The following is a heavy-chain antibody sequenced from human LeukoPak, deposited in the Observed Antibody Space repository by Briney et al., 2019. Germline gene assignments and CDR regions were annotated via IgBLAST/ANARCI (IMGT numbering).Heavy chain of an antibody. CDR1: GGSFSGYY. CDR3: ARGMWFDTLLSAFDV. V-gene: IGHV4-34*01. CDR2: INHSGST. Sequence: SETLSLTCAVYGGSFSGYYWSWIRQPPGKGLEWIGEINHSGSTNYNPSLKSRVTISIDKSKNQFSLMLTSVTAADTALYYCARGMWFDTLLSAFDVWGQGTMVSVSS. D-gene: IGHD3-10*01. J-gene: IGHJ3*01.